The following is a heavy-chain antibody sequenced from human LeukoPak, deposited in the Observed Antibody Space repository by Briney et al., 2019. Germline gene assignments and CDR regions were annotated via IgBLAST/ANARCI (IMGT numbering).Heavy chain of an antibody. CDR3: ARTMGSTASYNYYGMDV. D-gene: IGHD1-26*01. CDR1: GFTFSDYY. Sequence: GGSLRLSCAGSGFTFSDYYMIWLRQAPGKGLEGVSYISSSSSYTNYAHSVKGRFTISRDNAKKSLFLQMNSLRVEDTAVYYCARTMGSTASYNYYGMDVWGRGATVTVSS. V-gene: IGHV3-11*03. CDR2: ISSSSSYT. J-gene: IGHJ6*02.